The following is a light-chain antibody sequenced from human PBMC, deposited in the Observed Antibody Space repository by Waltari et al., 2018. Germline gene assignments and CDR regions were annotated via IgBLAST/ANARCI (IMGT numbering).Light chain of an antibody. CDR3: QQYGSSPLT. Sequence: IVLTQSPGTLSLSPGERATLSCRASQSVPYRYLAWYQQRPGQAPRPLIYGATSRATGIPDRFSGGGSGTDFTLSISRLEPEDFAVYYCQQYGSSPLTFGGGTKVEIE. V-gene: IGKV3-20*01. J-gene: IGKJ4*01. CDR1: QSVPYRY. CDR2: GAT.